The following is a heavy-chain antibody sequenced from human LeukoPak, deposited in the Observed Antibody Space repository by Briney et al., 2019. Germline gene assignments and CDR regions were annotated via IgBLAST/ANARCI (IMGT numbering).Heavy chain of an antibody. D-gene: IGHD3-3*01. V-gene: IGHV4-4*02. CDR2: IYHSGST. Sequence: SETLSLTCAVSGGSISSSNWWSWVRQPPGKGLEWIGEIYHSGSTNYNPSLKSRVTISVDTSKNQFSLKLSSVTAADTAVYYCARDLKGSFTIFGGDDAFDIWGQGTMVTVSS. CDR1: GGSISSSNW. CDR3: ARDLKGSFTIFGGDDAFDI. J-gene: IGHJ3*02.